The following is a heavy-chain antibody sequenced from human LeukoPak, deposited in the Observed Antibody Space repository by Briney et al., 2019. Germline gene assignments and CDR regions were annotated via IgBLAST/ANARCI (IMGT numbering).Heavy chain of an antibody. CDR1: GGSISSSSYY. D-gene: IGHD1-14*01. J-gene: IGHJ6*02. CDR3: ARASITGHYYAMDV. CDR2: IYYSGST. V-gene: IGHV4-39*01. Sequence: PSETLSLTCTVSGGSISSSSYYWGWIRQPPGKGLEWIGSIYYSGSTYYNPPLKSRVTISVDTSKNQFSLKLSSVTAADTAVYYCARASITGHYYAMDVWGQGTTVTVSS.